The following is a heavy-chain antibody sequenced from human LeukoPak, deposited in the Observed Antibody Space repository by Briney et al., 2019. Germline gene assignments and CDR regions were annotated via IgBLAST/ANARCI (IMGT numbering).Heavy chain of an antibody. CDR3: ARALYRQHIVVVNAKNYWYFDL. CDR1: GFTFTSYS. V-gene: IGHV3-21*01. CDR2: ISSSSSYI. Sequence: GGSLRLSCAASGFTFTSYSMNWVRQAPGKGLEWVSSISSSSSYIYYAGSVRGRFTISRDNAKNSLYLQMNSLRAEDTAVYYCARALYRQHIVVVNAKNYWYFDLWGRGTLVTVSS. J-gene: IGHJ2*01. D-gene: IGHD2-21*01.